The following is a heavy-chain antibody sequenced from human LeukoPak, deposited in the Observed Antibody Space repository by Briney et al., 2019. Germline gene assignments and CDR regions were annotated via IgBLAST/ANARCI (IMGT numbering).Heavy chain of an antibody. CDR2: MDTSGHT. D-gene: IGHD3-22*01. Sequence: PSETLSLTCIVSGGSIGGYYWSWIRQPAGKGLEWIGHMDTSGHTNYNSSLMSRVTMSVDTSKNQFSLRLTSVTAADTAVYYCARLPIDSSGYYRYYFDYWGQGTLVTVSS. CDR1: GGSIGGYY. CDR3: ARLPIDSSGYYRYYFDY. J-gene: IGHJ4*02. V-gene: IGHV4-4*07.